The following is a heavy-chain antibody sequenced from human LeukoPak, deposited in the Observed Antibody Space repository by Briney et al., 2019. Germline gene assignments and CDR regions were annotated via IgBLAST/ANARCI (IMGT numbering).Heavy chain of an antibody. CDR3: ARDIGVNMI. CDR2: ISSSSSYI. CDR1: GFTFSSYS. V-gene: IGHV3-21*01. Sequence: GGSLRLSCAASGFTFSSYSMNWVRQAPGKGLEWVSSISSSSSYIYYTDSVKGRFTISRDNSKNTLYLQMNSLRPEDTAVYYCARDIGVNMIWGQGTLVTVSS. D-gene: IGHD3-22*01. J-gene: IGHJ4*02.